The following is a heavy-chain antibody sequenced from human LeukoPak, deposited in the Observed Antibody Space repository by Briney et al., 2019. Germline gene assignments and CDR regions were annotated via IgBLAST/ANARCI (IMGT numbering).Heavy chain of an antibody. V-gene: IGHV3-7*01. J-gene: IGHJ4*02. CDR3: ARGITMIVVAYYFDY. Sequence: GGSLRLSCAASGFTFSSYWMSWVRQAPGKGLEWVANIKQDGSEKYYLDSVKGRFTISRDNAKNSLYLQMNSLRAEDTAVYYCARGITMIVVAYYFDYWGQGTLVTVSS. CDR1: GFTFSSYW. CDR2: IKQDGSEK. D-gene: IGHD3-22*01.